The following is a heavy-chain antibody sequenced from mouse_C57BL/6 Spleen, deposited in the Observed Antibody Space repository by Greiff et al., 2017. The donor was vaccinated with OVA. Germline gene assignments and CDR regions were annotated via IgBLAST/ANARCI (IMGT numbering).Heavy chain of an antibody. D-gene: IGHD2-3*01. CDR3: ASYDGYGYYYAMDY. V-gene: IGHV7-3*01. CDR1: GFTFTDYY. J-gene: IGHJ4*01. CDR2: IRNKANGYTT. Sequence: EVQGVESGGGLVQPGGSLSLSCAASGFTFTDYYMSWVRQPPGKALEWLGFIRNKANGYTTEYSASVKGRFTISRDNSQSILYLQMNALRAEDSAAYYCASYDGYGYYYAMDYWGQGTSVTVSS.